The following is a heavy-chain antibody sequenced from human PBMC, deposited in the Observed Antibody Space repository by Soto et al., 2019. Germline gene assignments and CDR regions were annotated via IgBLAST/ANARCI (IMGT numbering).Heavy chain of an antibody. V-gene: IGHV5-51*01. CDR1: GYSFAGYW. Sequence: GESLKISCKGSGYSFAGYWIGWARQRPGWKGLEWMGIIYPGDSETKYSPSFQGQVTLSVDKSIRTAHLQWSSLQASDSATYYCATSTVSDAFDVWGQGTTVTVSS. D-gene: IGHD1-1*01. CDR3: ATSTVSDAFDV. CDR2: IYPGDSET. J-gene: IGHJ3*01.